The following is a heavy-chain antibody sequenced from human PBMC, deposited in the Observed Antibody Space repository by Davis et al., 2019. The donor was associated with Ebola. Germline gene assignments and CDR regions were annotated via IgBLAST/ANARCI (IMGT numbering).Heavy chain of an antibody. Sequence: GESLKISCAASGFTFSSYAMSWVRQAPGKGLEWVSAISGSGGSTYYADSVKGRFTISRDNSKNTLYLQMNSLRAEDTAVYYCAKVNRSGYFYYFDYWGQGTLVTVSS. CDR2: ISGSGGST. V-gene: IGHV3-23*01. J-gene: IGHJ4*02. CDR1: GFTFSSYA. CDR3: AKVNRSGYFYYFDY. D-gene: IGHD3-3*01.